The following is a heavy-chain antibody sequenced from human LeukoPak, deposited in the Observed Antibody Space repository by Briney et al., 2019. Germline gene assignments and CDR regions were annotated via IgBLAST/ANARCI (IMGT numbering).Heavy chain of an antibody. D-gene: IGHD2-2*03. Sequence: GGTLRLSCAASGFTFSDYFMTWIRQAPGKGLEWLSGISASGTAIYYRDSLKGRFTISRDYSKNTLFLQMSSLRPEDTAVYYCALGKNFGYHYFDFWGQGALVTVSS. V-gene: IGHV3-11*04. J-gene: IGHJ4*02. CDR3: ALGKNFGYHYFDF. CDR1: GFTFSDYF. CDR2: ISASGTAI.